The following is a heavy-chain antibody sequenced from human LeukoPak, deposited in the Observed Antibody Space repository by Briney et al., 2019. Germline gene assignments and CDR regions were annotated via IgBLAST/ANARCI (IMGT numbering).Heavy chain of an antibody. CDR1: GGTFSSYA. V-gene: IGHV1-69*13. Sequence: SVKVSCKASGGTFSSYAISWVRQAPGQGLEWMGGIIPIFGTANYAQKFQGRVTITADESTSTAYMELSSLRSEDTAVYYCARIFGSGSYYNERDYWGQGTLVTVSS. D-gene: IGHD3-10*01. CDR3: ARIFGSGSYYNERDY. CDR2: IIPIFGTA. J-gene: IGHJ4*02.